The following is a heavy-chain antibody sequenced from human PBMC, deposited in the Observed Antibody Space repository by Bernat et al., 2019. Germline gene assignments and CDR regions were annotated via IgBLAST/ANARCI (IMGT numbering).Heavy chain of an antibody. Sequence: QLQLQESGPGLVKPSETLSLTCTVSGGSISSSSYYWGWIRQPQGKGLEWIGSIYYSGSTYYNPSLKSRVTISVDTSKNQFSLKLSSVTAADTAVYYCARQEIIYYYGSGSPNHAFDIWGQGTMVTVSS. CDR2: IYYSGST. CDR3: ARQEIIYYYGSGSPNHAFDI. D-gene: IGHD3-10*01. V-gene: IGHV4-39*01. CDR1: GGSISSSSYY. J-gene: IGHJ3*02.